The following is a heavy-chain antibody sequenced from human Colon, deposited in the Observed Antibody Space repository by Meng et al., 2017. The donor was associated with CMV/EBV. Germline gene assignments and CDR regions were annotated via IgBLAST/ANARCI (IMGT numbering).Heavy chain of an antibody. CDR2: IRGSRENI. CDR3: ARALYDSLTGYSRYFDL. J-gene: IGHJ2*01. Sequence: FRFTRYSTFWDCKVRGKGLAGVSGIRGSRENIDNADTLKGRYAIYRDNTENSLSLNMSSLRAEDTAVYYCARALYDSLTGYSRYFDLWGRGTLVTVSS. V-gene: IGHV3-21*06. CDR1: FRFTRYS. D-gene: IGHD3-9*01.